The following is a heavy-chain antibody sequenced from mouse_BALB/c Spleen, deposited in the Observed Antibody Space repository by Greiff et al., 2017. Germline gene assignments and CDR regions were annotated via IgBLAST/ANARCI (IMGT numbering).Heavy chain of an antibody. D-gene: IGHD3-2*01. J-gene: IGHJ2*01. CDR2: IHPSDSET. V-gene: IGHV1-74*01. CDR1: GYSFTSYW. CDR3: AIDSSGSTFFDY. Sequence: QVQLQQPGAELVRPGASVKLSCKASGYSFTSYWMNWVKQRPGQGLEWIGMIHPSDSETRLNQKFKDKATLTADTSSSTAYMQLSSLTSEDSAVYFCAIDSSGSTFFDYWGQGTTLTVSS.